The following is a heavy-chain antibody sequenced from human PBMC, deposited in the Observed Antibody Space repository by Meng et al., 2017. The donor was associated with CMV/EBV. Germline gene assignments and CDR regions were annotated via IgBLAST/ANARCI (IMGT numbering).Heavy chain of an antibody. Sequence: GGSLRLSCAASGFTFSDYYMSWIRQAPGKGLEWVCRIKSKTDGGTTDYAAPVKGRFTISRDDSKNTLYLQMNSLKTEDTAVYYCTTDGFYYGMDVWGQGTTVTVSS. CDR1: GFTFSDYY. V-gene: IGHV3-15*01. CDR2: IKSKTDGGTT. CDR3: TTDGFYYGMDV. J-gene: IGHJ6*02. D-gene: IGHD2-2*03.